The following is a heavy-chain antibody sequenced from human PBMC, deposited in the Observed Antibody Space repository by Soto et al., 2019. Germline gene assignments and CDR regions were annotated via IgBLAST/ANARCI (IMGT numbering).Heavy chain of an antibody. CDR1: GFTFSSYA. Sequence: QVQLVESGGGVVQPGRSLRLSCAASGFTFSSYAMHWVRQAPGKGLEWVAVISYDGSNTYYADSVKGRFTISRDNSQNTLYPQMIRRRAEDTAVYYWARDPGATDFAGWTSSFAYWRQGTLVTVSS. V-gene: IGHV3-30-3*01. J-gene: IGHJ4*02. CDR2: ISYDGSNT. CDR3: ARDPGATDFAGWTSSFAY. D-gene: IGHD3-3*01.